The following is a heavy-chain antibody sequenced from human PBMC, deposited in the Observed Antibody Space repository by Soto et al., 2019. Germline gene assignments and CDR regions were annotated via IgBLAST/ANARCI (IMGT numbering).Heavy chain of an antibody. CDR3: ARWGGYCTNGVCPYYYYYGMDV. J-gene: IGHJ6*02. V-gene: IGHV4-4*07. CDR1: GGSISSYY. CDR2: IYTSGST. D-gene: IGHD2-8*01. Sequence: SETLSLTCSVSGGSISSYYWRLIRQPAGKGLEWIGRIYTSGSTNYNPSLKSRVTMSVDTSKNQFSLKLSSVTAADTAVYYCARWGGYCTNGVCPYYYYYGMDVWGQGHTVTVS.